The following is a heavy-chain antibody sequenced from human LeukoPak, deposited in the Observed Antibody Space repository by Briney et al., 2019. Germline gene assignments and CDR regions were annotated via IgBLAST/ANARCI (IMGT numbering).Heavy chain of an antibody. CDR3: ARDHNYAFDN. CDR1: GFTFSDYS. D-gene: IGHD1-1*01. V-gene: IGHV3-48*04. CDR2: IGISSGNT. Sequence: GGSLRLSCAASGFTFSDYSMNWVRQAPGKGLEWISYIGISSGNTKYADSVKGRITISGDNAKNSLYLQMNSLRVEDTAVYYCARDHNYAFDNWGQGTLVTVS. J-gene: IGHJ4*02.